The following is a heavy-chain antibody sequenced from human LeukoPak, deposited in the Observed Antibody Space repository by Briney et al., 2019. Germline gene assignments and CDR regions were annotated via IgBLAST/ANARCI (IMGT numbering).Heavy chain of an antibody. V-gene: IGHV4-59*11. CDR3: ARERSSWGYYYYYYMDV. D-gene: IGHD6-13*01. CDR2: IHYSGST. J-gene: IGHJ6*03. Sequence: PSETLSLTCTVSGGSISSHYWSWIRQPPGKGLEWIGYIHYSGSTNYNPSLKSRVIISVDTSKSQFSLKLSSVTAADTAVYYCARERSSWGYYYYYYMDVWGKGTTVTVSS. CDR1: GGSISSHY.